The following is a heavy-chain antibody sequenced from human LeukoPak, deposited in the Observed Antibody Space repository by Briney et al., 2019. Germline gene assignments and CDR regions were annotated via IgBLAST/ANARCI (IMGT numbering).Heavy chain of an antibody. CDR1: GGSISTYY. V-gene: IGHV4-4*07. J-gene: IGHJ4*02. CDR3: ARDGSGSSGGYFDY. Sequence: SETLSLSCTVSGGSISTYYWSWIRQPAGEGLEWIGRMYTSGSTNYNPSLKSRVTMSVDTSKNQFSLKPSSVTAADTAVYYCARDGSGSSGGYFDYWGQGTLVTVSS. CDR2: MYTSGST. D-gene: IGHD1-26*01.